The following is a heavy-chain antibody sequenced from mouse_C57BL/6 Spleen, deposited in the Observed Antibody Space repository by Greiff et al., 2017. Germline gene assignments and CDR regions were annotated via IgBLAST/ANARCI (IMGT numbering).Heavy chain of an antibody. CDR1: GYTFTSYW. J-gene: IGHJ2*01. V-gene: IGHV1-64*01. CDR2: IHPNSGST. Sequence: QVHVKQPGAELVKPGASVKLSCKASGYTFTSYWMHWVKQRPGQGLEWIGMIHPNSGSTNYNEKFKSKATLTVDKSSSTAYMQLSSLKSEDSAVYYCAWDYDRIYYFDYWGQGTTLTVSS. CDR3: AWDYDRIYYFDY. D-gene: IGHD2-4*01.